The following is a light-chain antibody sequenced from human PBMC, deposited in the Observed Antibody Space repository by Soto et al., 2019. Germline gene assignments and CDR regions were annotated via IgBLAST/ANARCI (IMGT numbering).Light chain of an antibody. CDR1: SSDVGGYNY. CDR2: EVN. Sequence: QSALTQPPSASGSPGQSVTISCTGTSSDVGGYNYVSWYQQHPGKAPKLMIYEVNKRPSGVPDRFSGSKSGNTASLTVSGLKDEDEADYYCSSYAGSNKRVFGTGTKLTVL. J-gene: IGLJ1*01. CDR3: SSYAGSNKRV. V-gene: IGLV2-8*01.